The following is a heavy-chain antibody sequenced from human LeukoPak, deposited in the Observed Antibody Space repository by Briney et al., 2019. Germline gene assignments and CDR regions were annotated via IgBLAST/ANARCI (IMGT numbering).Heavy chain of an antibody. V-gene: IGHV4-59*01. J-gene: IGHJ4*02. Sequence: PSETLSLTCTVSGGSITYFYCNWIRQPPGKGLEWIGYIHYSGSTNYNPSLKSRVTISVDTSKNQFSLKLSSVAAADTAVYYCATYTNRLHYWGQGTLVTVSS. CDR2: IHYSGST. D-gene: IGHD2-8*01. CDR3: ATYTNRLHY. CDR1: GGSITYFY.